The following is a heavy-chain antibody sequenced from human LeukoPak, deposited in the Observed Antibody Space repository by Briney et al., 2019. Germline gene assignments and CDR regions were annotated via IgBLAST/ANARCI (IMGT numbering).Heavy chain of an antibody. Sequence: GGSLRLSCAASGFTFSSYSMNWVRQAPGKGLEWVSYISSSSSTIYYADSVKGRFTISRDNAKNSLYLQMNSLRAEDTAVYYCAGENWNDAIDYWGQGTLVTVPS. D-gene: IGHD1-1*01. CDR1: GFTFSSYS. J-gene: IGHJ4*02. CDR3: AGENWNDAIDY. CDR2: ISSSSSTI. V-gene: IGHV3-48*01.